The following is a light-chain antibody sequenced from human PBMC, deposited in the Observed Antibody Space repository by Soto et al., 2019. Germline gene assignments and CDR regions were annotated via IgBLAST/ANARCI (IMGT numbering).Light chain of an antibody. CDR1: SGNSNYK. CDR2: VGTGGIVG. Sequence: QAVVTQPPSASASLGASVTLTCIRSSGNSNYKVDWYQQRPGKGPRFVMRVGTGGIVGSKGDGIPDRFSVLGSGLNRYLTIKIIQEEDESDYHCGADHGSGNNFVSLFGGGTKLTVL. CDR3: GADHGSGNNFVSL. V-gene: IGLV9-49*01. J-gene: IGLJ2*01.